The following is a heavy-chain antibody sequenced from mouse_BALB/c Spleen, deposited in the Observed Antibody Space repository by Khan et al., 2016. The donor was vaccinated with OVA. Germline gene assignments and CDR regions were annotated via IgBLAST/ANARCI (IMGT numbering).Heavy chain of an antibody. D-gene: IGHD1-2*01. Sequence: QVRLQQSGAELARPGASVKLSCKASGYTFTDYYINWVKQRTGQGLEWIGEISPGSGDTYYNEKFKGKATLTADTSSSTAYMQLSSLTSEASAVYFGARRNYFGYTFAYWGQGTLVTVSA. CDR3: ARRNYFGYTFAY. J-gene: IGHJ3*01. CDR2: ISPGSGDT. CDR1: GYTFTDYY. V-gene: IGHV1-77*01.